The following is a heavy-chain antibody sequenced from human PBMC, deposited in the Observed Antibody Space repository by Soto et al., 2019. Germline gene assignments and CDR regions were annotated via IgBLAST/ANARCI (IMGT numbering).Heavy chain of an antibody. Sequence: QVQLVQSGAEVKKPGSSVKVSCKASGGTFSSYAIRWVRQAPGQGLEWMGGIIPIFGTANYAQKFQGRVTITADASTSTAYMELSSLRSEDTGVYYCERGINMVRGTTPLFDYWGQGTLVTVSS. CDR1: GGTFSSYA. D-gene: IGHD3-10*01. V-gene: IGHV1-69*01. CDR3: ERGINMVRGTTPLFDY. CDR2: IIPIFGTA. J-gene: IGHJ4*02.